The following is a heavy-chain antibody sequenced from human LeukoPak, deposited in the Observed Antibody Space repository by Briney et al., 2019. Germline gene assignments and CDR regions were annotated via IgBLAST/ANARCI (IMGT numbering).Heavy chain of an antibody. V-gene: IGHV4-59*08. CDR1: GGSISSYY. J-gene: IGHJ3*02. Sequence: SETLSLTCTVSGGSISSYYWSWIRQPPGKGLEWIGYIYYSGSTNYNPSLKSRVTISVDTSKNQFSLKLSSVTAADTAVYYCAGSYKPADAFDIWGQGTMVTVSS. D-gene: IGHD3-10*01. CDR3: AGSYKPADAFDI. CDR2: IYYSGST.